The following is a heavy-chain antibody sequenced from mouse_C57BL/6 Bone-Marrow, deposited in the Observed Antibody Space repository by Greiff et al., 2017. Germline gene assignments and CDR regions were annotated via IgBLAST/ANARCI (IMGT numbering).Heavy chain of an antibody. D-gene: IGHD1-1*01. J-gene: IGHJ3*01. Sequence: VQLQQPGAELVKPGASVKLSCKASGYTFTSYWMHWVKQRPGQGLEWIGMIHPNSGSTNYNEKFKSKATLTVDKSSSTAYMQLSSLTSEDSAVYYWARGGYYGSSSWFAYWGQGTLVTVSA. V-gene: IGHV1-64*01. CDR1: GYTFTSYW. CDR3: ARGGYYGSSSWFAY. CDR2: IHPNSGST.